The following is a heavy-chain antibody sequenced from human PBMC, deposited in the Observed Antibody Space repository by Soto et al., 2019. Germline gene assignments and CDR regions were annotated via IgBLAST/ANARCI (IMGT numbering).Heavy chain of an antibody. CDR3: ASLIGVDTLRDY. V-gene: IGHV1-46*01. D-gene: IGHD3-3*01. Sequence: VQLVQSGAEVKKPGASVKISCKASGYSFTSYFMHWVRQAPGQGPEWMGIIDPDGGSTSYAQKFQGRVTMTTDTSTSTVYVELSSLRSEDTAVYYCASLIGVDTLRDYWGQGTLVTVSS. CDR2: IDPDGGST. J-gene: IGHJ4*02. CDR1: GYSFTSYF.